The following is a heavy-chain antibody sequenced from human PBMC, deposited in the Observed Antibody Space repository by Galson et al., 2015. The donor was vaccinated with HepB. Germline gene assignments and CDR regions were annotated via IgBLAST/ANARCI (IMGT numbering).Heavy chain of an antibody. CDR3: ARDPRGYRGYEGGTLFDY. J-gene: IGHJ4*02. V-gene: IGHV3-11*06. CDR2: ISGGSSYT. Sequence: SLRLSCAASGFTFSDYYMSWVRQAPGKGLEWVSHISGGSSYTTYADSVMGRLTISRDNAKNSLSLQMNSLSAEDTAVYYCARDPRGYRGYEGGTLFDYWDQGTLVNDSS. D-gene: IGHD5-12*01. CDR1: GFTFSDYY.